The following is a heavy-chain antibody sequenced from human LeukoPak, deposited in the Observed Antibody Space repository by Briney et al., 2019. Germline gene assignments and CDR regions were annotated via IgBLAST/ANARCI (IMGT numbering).Heavy chain of an antibody. CDR1: GFTFNTYG. V-gene: IGHV3-33*01. D-gene: IGHD2-21*02. CDR3: ARDRGTNKVTAGLRTGYIDC. J-gene: IGHJ4*02. Sequence: GGSLRLSCAAAGFTFNTYGMHWLRQAPGKGLEWVALIWFDGSSQYYADSVKGRFIISRDNSGDTLFLQMNNLRVEDSAVYFCARDRGTNKVTAGLRTGYIDCWGQGTLVTVSS. CDR2: IWFDGSSQ.